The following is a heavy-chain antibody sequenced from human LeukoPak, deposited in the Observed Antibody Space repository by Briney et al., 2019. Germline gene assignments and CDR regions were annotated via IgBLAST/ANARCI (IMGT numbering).Heavy chain of an antibody. CDR2: ISGSGATI. J-gene: IGHJ4*02. CDR1: GFTFSSYA. D-gene: IGHD3-3*01. V-gene: IGHV3-23*01. Sequence: GGSLRLSCAASGFTFSSYAMNWVRQAPGKGLEWVSVISGSGATIDYADSVKGRFTISRDNSKNTLYLQMNSLRAEDTAVYFCTSSLEWLSLFDYWGQGTLVTVSS. CDR3: TSSLEWLSLFDY.